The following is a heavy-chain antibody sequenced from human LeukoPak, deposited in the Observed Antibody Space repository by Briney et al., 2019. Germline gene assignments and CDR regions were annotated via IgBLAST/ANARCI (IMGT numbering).Heavy chain of an antibody. J-gene: IGHJ3*02. CDR2: IYTSGST. CDR3: ARIITGTTTAFDI. CDR1: GGSISGYY. Sequence: SETLSLTCTVSGGSISGYYWSWIRQAAGKGLEWIGRIYTSGSTHYNPSIKSRVTMSVDTSMNQSSLKLSSVTAADTAVYYCARIITGTTTAFDIWGQGTMVTVSS. V-gene: IGHV4-4*07. D-gene: IGHD1-7*01.